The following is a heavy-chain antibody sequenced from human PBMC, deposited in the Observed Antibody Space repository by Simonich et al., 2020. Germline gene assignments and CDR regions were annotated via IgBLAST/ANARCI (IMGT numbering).Heavy chain of an antibody. CDR3: ARSSDLLNWNDGPYY. Sequence: QVQLVQSGAEVKKPGASVKVSCKASGYTFTGYYMHWVRQAPGQGLEWWEWINPNSGGTNYAQKFKGRVTMTRDTSISTADMERSRLKSDDTAVYYCARSSDLLNWNDGPYYWGQGTLVTVSS. CDR1: GYTFTGYY. V-gene: IGHV1-2*02. D-gene: IGHD1-1*01. CDR2: INPNSGGT. J-gene: IGHJ4*02.